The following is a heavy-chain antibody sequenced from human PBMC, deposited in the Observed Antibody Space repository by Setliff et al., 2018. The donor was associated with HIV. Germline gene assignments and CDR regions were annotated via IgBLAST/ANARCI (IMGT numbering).Heavy chain of an antibody. CDR1: GYTFTNYW. CDR2: IYPGDSDT. Sequence: PGESLKISCRGSGYTFTNYWIGWVRQTPGRGLEWMGIIYPGDSDTRYSPSFEGQVTMSADKSINTAYLQWNSLKASDTAMYYCARQPTDTSGYNNWFDSWGQGTLVTVSS. CDR3: ARQPTDTSGYNNWFDS. D-gene: IGHD3-3*01. J-gene: IGHJ5*01. V-gene: IGHV5-51*01.